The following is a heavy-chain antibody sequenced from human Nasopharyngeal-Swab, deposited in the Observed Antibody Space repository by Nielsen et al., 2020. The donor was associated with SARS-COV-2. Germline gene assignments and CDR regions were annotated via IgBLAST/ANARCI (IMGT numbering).Heavy chain of an antibody. CDR2: IDNNGGAT. J-gene: IGHJ6*03. D-gene: IGHD3-3*01. CDR3: VKAWRYIYPSYMDA. Sequence: GESLKISCAASGFTFSSYGMNWVRQAPGKGLEFVSAIDNNGGATYYADSVKGRFTISRDNSKSTLYLQLSSLRGDDTAVYYCVKAWRYIYPSYMDAWGKGTTIIVSS. V-gene: IGHV3-64D*06. CDR1: GFTFSSYG.